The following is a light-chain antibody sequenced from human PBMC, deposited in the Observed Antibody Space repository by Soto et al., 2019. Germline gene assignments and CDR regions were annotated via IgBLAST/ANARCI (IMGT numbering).Light chain of an antibody. V-gene: IGKV3-11*01. CDR3: QQRSDWPST. CDR2: DAS. J-gene: IGKJ4*01. Sequence: EIVLTQSPATLSLSPGERATLSCRASQSVSSYLAWYQQKPGQAPRLLIYDASNWATGNPARFSGSGSGTDSTLTISSLEPDDFAVYYCQQRSDWPSTFGGGTNVQIK. CDR1: QSVSSY.